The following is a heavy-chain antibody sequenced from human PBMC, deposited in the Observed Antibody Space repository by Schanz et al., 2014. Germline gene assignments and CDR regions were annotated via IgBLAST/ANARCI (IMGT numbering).Heavy chain of an antibody. CDR2: INPNSGAT. CDR1: GYTFTVYY. CDR3: ARVTTGYDS. V-gene: IGHV1-2*02. Sequence: QVQLVQSGAEVKKPGASVKVSCKASGYTFTVYYMHWVRQAPGQGLEWLGWINPNSGATSSAQKFQGRVTMTRDTSSSKASMQLSSLTSDDTAIYYCARVTTGYDSWGQGTLVTVSS. D-gene: IGHD5-12*01. J-gene: IGHJ4*02.